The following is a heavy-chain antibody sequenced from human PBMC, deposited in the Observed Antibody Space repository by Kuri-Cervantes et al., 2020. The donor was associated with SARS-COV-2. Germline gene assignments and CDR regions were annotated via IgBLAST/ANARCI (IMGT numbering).Heavy chain of an antibody. Sequence: GGSVRLSCAASGFTVSSYAMSWVRQAPGKGLEWVSAISGSGGSTYYADSVKGRFTISRDNSKNTLYLQMNSLRAEDTAVYYCAKLGGGDYDFWSGYSDYYYGMDVWGQGTTVTVSS. J-gene: IGHJ6*02. CDR3: AKLGGGDYDFWSGYSDYYYGMDV. CDR2: ISGSGGST. D-gene: IGHD3-3*01. V-gene: IGHV3-23*01. CDR1: GFTVSSYA.